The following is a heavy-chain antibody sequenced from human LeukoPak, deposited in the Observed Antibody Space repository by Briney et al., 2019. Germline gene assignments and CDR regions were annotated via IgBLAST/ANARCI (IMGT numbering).Heavy chain of an antibody. Sequence: ASVKVSCKASGYTFTDYYIRWVRQAPGQGLEWMGWISPNTGGTNFAQKFQGRVTMTRDTSISTAYMELSRLKSDDTAVYYCAKGEMGATDYWGQGTLVTVSS. V-gene: IGHV1-2*02. CDR3: AKGEMGATDY. J-gene: IGHJ4*02. CDR1: GYTFTDYY. CDR2: ISPNTGGT. D-gene: IGHD1-26*01.